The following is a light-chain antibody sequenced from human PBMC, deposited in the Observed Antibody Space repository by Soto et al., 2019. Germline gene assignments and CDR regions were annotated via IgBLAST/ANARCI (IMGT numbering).Light chain of an antibody. CDR1: QSISSW. V-gene: IGKV1-5*01. CDR3: QQYNSYSPGYT. CDR2: XXX. Sequence: DIQMTQSPSTLSASVGDRVTITCRASQSISSWLAWYQQKPGKAPKLLIXXXXXXXXXXXXXXXXXGSGTXXXXTISSLQPDDFATYYCQQYNSYSPGYTFGQGTKVDIK. J-gene: IGKJ2*01.